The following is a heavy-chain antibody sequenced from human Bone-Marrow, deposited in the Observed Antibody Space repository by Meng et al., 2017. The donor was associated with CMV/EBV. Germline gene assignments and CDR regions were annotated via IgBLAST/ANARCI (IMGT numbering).Heavy chain of an antibody. CDR1: GYTFTSYD. CDR3: ARDSGSYHFDY. CDR2: MNPNSGNT. Sequence: VQLVQSGAGVKKHGATVKVTCKASGYTFTSYDINSVRQAAGQGLEGMGWMNPNSGNTDYAQKFQGRVNMTRNISKSTAYMDLSSLRSEDTAVYYCARDSGSYHFDYWGQGTLVTVSS. J-gene: IGHJ4*02. V-gene: IGHV1-8*01. D-gene: IGHD1-26*01.